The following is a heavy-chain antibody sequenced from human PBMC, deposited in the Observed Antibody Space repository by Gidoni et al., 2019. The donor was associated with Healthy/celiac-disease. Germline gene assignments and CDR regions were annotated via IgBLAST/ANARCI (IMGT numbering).Heavy chain of an antibody. CDR1: GYTFTSYD. V-gene: IGHV1-8*01. CDR3: AVLSAVARRDFDY. D-gene: IGHD6-19*01. CDR2: MTPNSGNT. Sequence: QVQLVQSGAEVKKPGASVKVSCPASGYTFTSYDINWVRQATGQGLEWMGWMTPNSGNTGYAQKFQGRVTMTRNTSISTAYMELSSLRSEDTAVYYCAVLSAVARRDFDYWGQGTLVTVSS. J-gene: IGHJ4*02.